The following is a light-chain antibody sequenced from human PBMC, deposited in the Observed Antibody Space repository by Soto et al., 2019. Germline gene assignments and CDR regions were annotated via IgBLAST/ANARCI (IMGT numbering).Light chain of an antibody. Sequence: EILMTQSPSTLSVSLGDRVTISCRASQSINNCLAWYQHKVGKAPRLLISNASNLKSGIPARFSGNGSGTEFTLTISSLEPDDFSSYYCQQGENYPFTFGRGTKVEIK. CDR2: NAS. J-gene: IGKJ4*01. CDR1: QSINNC. CDR3: QQGENYPFT. V-gene: IGKV1-5*03.